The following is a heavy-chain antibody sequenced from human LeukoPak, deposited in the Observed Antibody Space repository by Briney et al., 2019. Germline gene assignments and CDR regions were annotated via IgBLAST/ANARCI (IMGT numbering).Heavy chain of an antibody. D-gene: IGHD5-18*01. CDR1: GGSXXSYY. V-gene: IGHV4-4*07. J-gene: IGHJ6*02. Sequence: XTCXXXGGSXXSYYWSWIRQPAGKGLEWIGRIYTSGSTNYNPSLKSRVTMSVDTSKNQFSLKLSSVTAADTAVYYCARYSYGPNYYYYYGMDVWGQGTTVTVSS. CDR3: ARYSYGPNYYYYYGMDV. CDR2: IYTSGST.